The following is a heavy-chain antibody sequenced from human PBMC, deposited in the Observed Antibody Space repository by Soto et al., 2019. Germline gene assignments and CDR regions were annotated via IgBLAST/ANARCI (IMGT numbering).Heavy chain of an antibody. Sequence: QVQLVQSGAEVKKPGSSVKVSCKASGSTFSSYAISWVRQAPGQGLEWMGGIIPIFGTANYAQKFQGRVTITANESTSTAYMELSSLSTEDTAVYYCASMIVVVTTPGWFDPWGQGTLVTV. D-gene: IGHD3-22*01. CDR2: IIPIFGTA. CDR1: GSTFSSYA. J-gene: IGHJ5*02. CDR3: ASMIVVVTTPGWFDP. V-gene: IGHV1-69*12.